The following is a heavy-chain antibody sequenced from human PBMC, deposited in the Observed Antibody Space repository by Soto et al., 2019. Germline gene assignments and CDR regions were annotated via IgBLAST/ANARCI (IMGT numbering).Heavy chain of an antibody. D-gene: IGHD2-15*01. J-gene: IGHJ3*02. V-gene: IGHV4-38-2*01. CDR3: ARTWIDGGTPADAFDI. Sequence: SETLSLTCAVSASSISSAYFWGWIRQPPGKGLEWIATIFHTGGTYYNPSLKSRVTISVDTSNNQFSLRLNSVTAADTALYFCARTWIDGGTPADAFDIWGQGTMVTV. CDR2: IFHTGGT. CDR1: ASSISSAYF.